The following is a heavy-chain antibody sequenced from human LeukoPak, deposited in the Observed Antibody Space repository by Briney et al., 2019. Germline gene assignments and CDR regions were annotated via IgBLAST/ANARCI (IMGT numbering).Heavy chain of an antibody. CDR2: ISGYDGKT. V-gene: IGHV1-18*01. CDR1: GYKFSVYG. D-gene: IGHD3-16*01. J-gene: IGHJ4*02. CDR3: ARSPPWEIKFGGAIIVYDH. Sequence: ASVKVSCKTSGYKFSVYGISWVRQAPGQGLEWVGWISGYDGKTNSAEKLQGRVTMTTDTATSTAKMELRSLRFDDTAVYYCARSPPWEIKFGGAIIVYDHWGQGTLVSVSS.